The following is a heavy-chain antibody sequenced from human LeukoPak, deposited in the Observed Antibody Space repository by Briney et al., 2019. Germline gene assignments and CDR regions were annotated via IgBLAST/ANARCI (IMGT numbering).Heavy chain of an antibody. V-gene: IGHV1-2*04. CDR1: GGTFSSYA. CDR3: AREAVNGFDP. Sequence: ASVKVSCKASGGTFSSYAISWVRQAPGQGLEWMGWINPNSGGTNYAQKFQGWVTMTRDTSISTAYMELSRLRSDDTAVYYCAREAVNGFDPWGQGTLVTVSS. J-gene: IGHJ5*02. CDR2: INPNSGGT.